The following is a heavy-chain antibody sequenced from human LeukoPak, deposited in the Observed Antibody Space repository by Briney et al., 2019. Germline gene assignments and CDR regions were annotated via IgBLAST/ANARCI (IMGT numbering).Heavy chain of an antibody. D-gene: IGHD6-13*01. V-gene: IGHV4-59*01. J-gene: IGHJ5*02. CDR1: GGSISSYY. CDR3: ARVGYSSSWYSWFDP. Sequence: SETLSLTCTVSGGSISSYYWSWIRQSPGKGLEWIGYIYYSGSTNYNPSLKSRVTISVDTSKNQFSLKLSSVTAADTAVYYCARVGYSSSWYSWFDPWGQGTLVVVSS. CDR2: IYYSGST.